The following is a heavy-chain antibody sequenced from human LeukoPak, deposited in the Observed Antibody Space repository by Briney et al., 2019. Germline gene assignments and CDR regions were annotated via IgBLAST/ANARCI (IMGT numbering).Heavy chain of an antibody. CDR2: ISSSSSYI. CDR3: VRVTLYYYDSESYYFFEH. CDR1: GFTFSSYG. V-gene: IGHV3-21*01. J-gene: IGHJ4*02. Sequence: GGSLRLSCAASGFTFSSYGMSWVRQAPGKGLEWVSSISSSSSYIYYADSVKGRFTISRDNAKNSLYLQMDTLRVEDTAIYYCVRVTLYYYDSESYYFFEHWGQGTPVTASS. D-gene: IGHD3-10*01.